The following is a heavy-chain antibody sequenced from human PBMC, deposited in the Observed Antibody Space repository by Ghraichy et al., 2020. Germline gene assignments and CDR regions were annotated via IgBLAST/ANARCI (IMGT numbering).Heavy chain of an antibody. CDR2: IYWDDDK. Sequence: SGPTLVKPTQTLTLTCTLSGFSLSTSGVGVGWIRQPPGKAPEWLAIIYWDDDKRYSPTLKTRLTIIKDTSKNQVVLTMTNMDPVDTATYYCAHSLQYYSDSSGYLDYFDYWGQGTLVTVSS. CDR3: AHSLQYYSDSSGYLDYFDY. J-gene: IGHJ4*02. D-gene: IGHD3-22*01. V-gene: IGHV2-5*02. CDR1: GFSLSTSGVG.